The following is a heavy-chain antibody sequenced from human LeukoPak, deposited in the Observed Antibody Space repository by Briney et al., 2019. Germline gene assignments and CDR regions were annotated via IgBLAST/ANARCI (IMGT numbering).Heavy chain of an antibody. V-gene: IGHV3-53*01. D-gene: IGHD3-22*01. CDR1: GFTVSSNY. Sequence: GGSLRLSCAASGFTVSSNYMSWVRQAPGKGLVWVSVIYSGGSTYYADSVKGRLTISRDNSKNTLYLQMNSRRAEDTAVYYCARIALVVANDAFDIWGQGTMVTVSS. CDR2: IYSGGST. CDR3: ARIALVVANDAFDI. J-gene: IGHJ3*02.